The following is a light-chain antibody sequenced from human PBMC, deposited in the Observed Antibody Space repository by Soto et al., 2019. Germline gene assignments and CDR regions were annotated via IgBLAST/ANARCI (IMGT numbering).Light chain of an antibody. J-gene: IGKJ3*01. CDR2: GAS. CDR3: QQYDRSLFT. CDR1: QSVSSSY. Sequence: EIVLTQSPGTLSLSPGERATLSCRASQSVSSSYLAWYQHKPGQAPRLLIYGASSRATGIPDRFSGSGSGTYFTITISRLEPEDFAVYYCQQYDRSLFTFGPGTKVDIK. V-gene: IGKV3-20*01.